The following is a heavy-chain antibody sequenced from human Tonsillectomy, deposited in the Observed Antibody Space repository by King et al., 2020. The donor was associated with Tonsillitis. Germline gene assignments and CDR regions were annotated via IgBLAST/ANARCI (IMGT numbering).Heavy chain of an antibody. CDR1: GGSISSLHW. D-gene: IGHD3-3*02. V-gene: IGHV4-4*02. CDR3: ARETDSSID. J-gene: IGHJ4*02. CDR2: IYDSGST. Sequence: VQLQESGPGLVKPSGTLSLTCTVSGGSISSLHWWSWVRQPPGKGLEWIGEIYDSGSTNYNPSLKSRVTISVDTSENQFSLQLTSVTAADTAVYYCARETDSSIDWGQGTLVTVSS.